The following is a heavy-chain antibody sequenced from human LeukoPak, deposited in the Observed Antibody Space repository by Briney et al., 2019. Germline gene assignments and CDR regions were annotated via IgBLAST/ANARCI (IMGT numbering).Heavy chain of an antibody. CDR3: ARHNNPYSSPWSFDY. Sequence: SETLSLTCTVSGGSISSSNYYWGWIRQPPGKGLEWIVSIYYSGSTYYNPSLKIRVTIAADTSKKQFSLKLSSVTAADTAVYYCARHNNPYSSPWSFDYWGQGTLVTVSS. D-gene: IGHD6-13*01. V-gene: IGHV4-39*01. J-gene: IGHJ4*02. CDR1: GGSISSSNYY. CDR2: IYYSGST.